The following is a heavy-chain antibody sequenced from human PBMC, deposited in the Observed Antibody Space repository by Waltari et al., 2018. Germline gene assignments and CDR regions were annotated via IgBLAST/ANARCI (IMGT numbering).Heavy chain of an antibody. D-gene: IGHD1-1*01. CDR1: GFTFSSYW. J-gene: IGHJ4*02. V-gene: IGHV3-21*01. CDR3: ARDMEGAFGGFDY. CDR2: ISSSSSYI. Sequence: EVQLVESGGGLVQPGGSLRLSCAASGFTFSSYWMHWVRQAPGKGLEWVSSISSSSSYIYYADSVKGRFTISRDNAKNSLYLQMNSLRAEDTAVYYCARDMEGAFGGFDYWGQGTLVTVSS.